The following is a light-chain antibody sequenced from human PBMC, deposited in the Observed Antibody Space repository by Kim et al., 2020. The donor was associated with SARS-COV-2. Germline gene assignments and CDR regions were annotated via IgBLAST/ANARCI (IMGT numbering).Light chain of an antibody. CDR3: QQYGSSPPQYS. CDR2: SAA. V-gene: IGKV3-20*01. CDR1: QSVSSSD. J-gene: IGKJ2*03. Sequence: GERATLACRASQSVSSSDLAWYQQKPGRAPRLLIYSAASRATGIPDRFSGSGSGTDFTLTISRLEPEDFAVYYCQQYGSSPPQYSFGQGTKLEI.